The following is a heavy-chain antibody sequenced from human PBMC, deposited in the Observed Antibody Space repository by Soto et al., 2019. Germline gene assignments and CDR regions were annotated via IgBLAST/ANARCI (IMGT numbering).Heavy chain of an antibody. Sequence: GGSLRLSCAVSGFTLSDHYMDWVRQAPGKGLEWVGRTRNKAHSYSTQYAASVNGRFIISRDDSKKTLYLQMNSLKIGDTAIYHCVRGYNSFDISGQLTKVTVSS. CDR2: TRNKAHSYST. CDR3: VRGYNSFDI. D-gene: IGHD5-12*01. V-gene: IGHV3-72*01. J-gene: IGHJ3*02. CDR1: GFTLSDHY.